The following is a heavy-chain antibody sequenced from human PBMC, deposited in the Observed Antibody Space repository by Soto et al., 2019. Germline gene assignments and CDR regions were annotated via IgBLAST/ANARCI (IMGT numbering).Heavy chain of an antibody. Sequence: PSETLSLTCTVSGGSVSSGSYYWSWIRQPPGKGLEWIGYIYYSGSTDYNPSLKSRVTISVDTSKNQFSLKLSSVTAADTAVYYCARGSGYDFALDYWGQGTLVTVSS. J-gene: IGHJ4*02. CDR3: ARGSGYDFALDY. CDR2: IYYSGST. D-gene: IGHD5-12*01. V-gene: IGHV4-61*01. CDR1: GGSVSSGSYY.